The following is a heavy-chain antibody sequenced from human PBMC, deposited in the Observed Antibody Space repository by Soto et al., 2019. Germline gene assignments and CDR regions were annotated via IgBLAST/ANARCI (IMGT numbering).Heavy chain of an antibody. D-gene: IGHD3-10*01. J-gene: IGHJ6*04. CDR1: GGSFSGYY. CDR2: INHSGST. Sequence: SETLSLTCAVYGGSFSGYYWSWIRQPPGKGLEWIGEINHSGSTNYNPSLKSRVTISVDTSKNQFSLKLSSVTAADTAVYYCARSYRYGEGSYYNVYLMYVWGKGHTVIGSS. V-gene: IGHV4-34*01. CDR3: ARSYRYGEGSYYNVYLMYV.